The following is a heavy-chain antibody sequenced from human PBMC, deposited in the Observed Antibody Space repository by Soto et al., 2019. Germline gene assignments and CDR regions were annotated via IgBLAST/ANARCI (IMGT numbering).Heavy chain of an antibody. Sequence: GGSLRLSCAASGFTFSNAWMNWVRQAPGKGLEWVGRIKSKTDGGTTDYAAPVKGRFTISRDDSKNTLYLQMNSLKTEDTAVYYCTTIPERLVLRYFDWLPKHYGMDVWGQGTTVTVSS. V-gene: IGHV3-15*07. CDR3: TTIPERLVLRYFDWLPKHYGMDV. CDR2: IKSKTDGGTT. J-gene: IGHJ6*02. CDR1: GFTFSNAW. D-gene: IGHD3-9*01.